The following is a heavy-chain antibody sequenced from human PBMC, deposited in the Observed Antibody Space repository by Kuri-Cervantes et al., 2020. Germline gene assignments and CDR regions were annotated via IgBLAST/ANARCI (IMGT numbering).Heavy chain of an antibody. Sequence: LRLSCTVSGGSISSGSYYWSWIRQPAGKGLEWIGRIYTSGSTNYNPSLKSRVTISVDTSKNQFSLKLSSVTAADTAVYYCARYYDSSGYYYDRGAFDIWGQGTMVTVSS. CDR2: IYTSGST. J-gene: IGHJ3*02. D-gene: IGHD3-22*01. CDR1: GGSISSGSYY. V-gene: IGHV4-61*02. CDR3: ARYYDSSGYYYDRGAFDI.